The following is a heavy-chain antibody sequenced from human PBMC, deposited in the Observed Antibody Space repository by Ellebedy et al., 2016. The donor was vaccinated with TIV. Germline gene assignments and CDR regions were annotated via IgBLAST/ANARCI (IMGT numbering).Heavy chain of an antibody. Sequence: MPGGSLRPSCAVYGGSFSAYYWSWIRQPPGKGLEWIGEINHSGSTNYNPSLKSRVTVSVDTSKNQFSLKLSSVTAADTAVYYCARSPPRRHSMVRGVYYGMDVWGQGTTVTVSS. CDR2: INHSGST. V-gene: IGHV4-34*01. J-gene: IGHJ6*02. CDR1: GGSFSAYY. CDR3: ARSPPRRHSMVRGVYYGMDV. D-gene: IGHD3-10*01.